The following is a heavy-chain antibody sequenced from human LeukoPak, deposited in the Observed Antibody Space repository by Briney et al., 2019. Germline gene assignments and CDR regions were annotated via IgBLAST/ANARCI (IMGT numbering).Heavy chain of an antibody. CDR2: IHPSGGST. CDR3: ARDRDTAMVNFDY. CDR1: GYTFTSYY. J-gene: IGHJ4*02. V-gene: IGHV1-46*03. Sequence: ASVKVSCKASGYTFTSYYMHWVPQAPGQGLEWIGIIHPSGGSTSYAQKFQGRVTMIRDTSTSTVYMELSSLRSEDTAVYYCARDRDTAMVNFDYWGQGTLVTVSS. D-gene: IGHD5-18*01.